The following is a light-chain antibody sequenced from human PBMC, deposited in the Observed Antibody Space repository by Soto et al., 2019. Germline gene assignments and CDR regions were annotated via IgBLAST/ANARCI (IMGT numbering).Light chain of an antibody. V-gene: IGKV2-28*01. CDR3: MHLQS. Sequence: DIVMTQSPLSLPVTPGEPASISCRSSQSLLHSDGYSRLDWYLQKPGQSPKLLIYLASNRAPGVPDRFSGSGSGTDFTLKISRVEAEDVGLYFCMHLQSFGQGTRLELK. CDR1: QSLLHSDGYSR. CDR2: LAS. J-gene: IGKJ5*01.